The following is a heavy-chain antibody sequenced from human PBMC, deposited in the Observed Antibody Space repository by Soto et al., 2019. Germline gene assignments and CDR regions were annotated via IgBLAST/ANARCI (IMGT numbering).Heavy chain of an antibody. D-gene: IGHD3-10*01. CDR3: ASYHGSGSPDY. CDR1: GGTFSSYA. J-gene: IGHJ4*02. Sequence: GASVKVSCKASGGTFSSYAISWVRQAPGQGLEWMGGIIPIFGTANYAQKFQGRVTITADESTSTAYMELSSLRSEDTAVYYCASYHGSGSPDYWGQGTLVTVSS. V-gene: IGHV1-69*13. CDR2: IIPIFGTA.